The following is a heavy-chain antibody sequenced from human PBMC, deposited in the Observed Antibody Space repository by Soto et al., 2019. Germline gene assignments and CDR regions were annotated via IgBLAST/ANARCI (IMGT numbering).Heavy chain of an antibody. CDR2: VFYSGST. CDR3: ARAGALNWFDP. CDR1: GASVSSGDYY. J-gene: IGHJ5*02. V-gene: IGHV4-61*08. D-gene: IGHD3-16*01. Sequence: SETLSLTCTVSGASVSSGDYYWTWIRQPPGKGLEWIGYVFYSGSTNYNPSLKSRITISIDMSKNQFSLKLSSVTAADTAEYYCARAGALNWFDPWGQGTLVTSP.